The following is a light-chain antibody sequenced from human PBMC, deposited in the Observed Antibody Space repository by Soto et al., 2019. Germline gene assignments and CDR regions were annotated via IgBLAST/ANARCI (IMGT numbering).Light chain of an antibody. V-gene: IGLV2-14*01. CDR1: SGDIGSSNR. CDR3: SSYTNINTRACV. Sequence: QSALTQPASXXXXXGQSITISCTGTSGDIGSSNRVSWYQQHPGKAPKLIIYEVTDRPSGVSNRFSGSKSGNTASLTISGLQAEDEAEYYCSSYTNINTRACVFGTGTQLTVL. J-gene: IGLJ1*01. CDR2: EVT.